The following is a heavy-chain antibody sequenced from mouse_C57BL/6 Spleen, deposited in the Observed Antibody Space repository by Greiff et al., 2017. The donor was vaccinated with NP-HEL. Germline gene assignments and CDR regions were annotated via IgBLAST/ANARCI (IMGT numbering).Heavy chain of an antibody. CDR2: IDPSASYT. J-gene: IGHJ4*01. CDR1: GYTFTSYW. Sequence: QVQLKQPGAELVMPGASVKLSCKASGYTFTSYWMHWVKQRPGHGLEWIGEIDPSASYTNYNQKFKGKSILTADKSSSTAYMQLSSLTSEDSAVYYCARSRWLLRGAMDYWGQGTSVTVSS. D-gene: IGHD2-3*01. V-gene: IGHV1-69*01. CDR3: ARSRWLLRGAMDY.